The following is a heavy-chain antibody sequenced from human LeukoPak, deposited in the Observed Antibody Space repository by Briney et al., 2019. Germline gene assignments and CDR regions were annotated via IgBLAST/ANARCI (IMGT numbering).Heavy chain of an antibody. CDR2: IYSGGST. CDR1: GFTVSSNY. J-gene: IGHJ4*02. CDR3: ARSVRFGKPRDN. D-gene: IGHD3-10*01. V-gene: IGHV3-53*01. Sequence: TGGSLRLSCAASGFTVSSNYMSWVRQAPGKGLEWVSVIYSGGSTYYADSVKGRFTISRDNSKNTLYLQMNSLRAEDTAVYYCARSVRFGKPRDNWGQGTLVTVSS.